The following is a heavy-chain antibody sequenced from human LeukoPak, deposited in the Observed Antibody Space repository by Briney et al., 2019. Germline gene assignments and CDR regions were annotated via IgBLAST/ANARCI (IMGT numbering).Heavy chain of an antibody. CDR3: AKVGGWYEQYYYYMDV. V-gene: IGHV3-33*06. Sequence: GGSLRLSCAASGFTFSSYGMHWVRQAPGRLLGWVGVIWYEVSNKYYAGSVKGRFTISRDNSKNKMYLQMNRLRAEETAVYYCAKVGGWYEQYYYYMDVWGKGTTVTVSS. D-gene: IGHD6-19*01. CDR2: IWYEVSNK. J-gene: IGHJ6*03. CDR1: GFTFSSYG.